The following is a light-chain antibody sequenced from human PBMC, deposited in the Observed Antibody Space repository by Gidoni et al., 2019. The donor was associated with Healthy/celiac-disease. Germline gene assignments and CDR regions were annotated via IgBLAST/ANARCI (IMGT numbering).Light chain of an antibody. CDR1: QSISSW. V-gene: IGKV1-5*03. Sequence: DIQMTQSPSTLSASVGDRVTITCRASQSISSWLAWYQQKPGKAPKLLIYKASSLESGVPSRFSGSGSGTEFTRTISSLQPDDFETYYCQHQWTFGQGTKVEIK. J-gene: IGKJ1*01. CDR3: QHQWT. CDR2: KAS.